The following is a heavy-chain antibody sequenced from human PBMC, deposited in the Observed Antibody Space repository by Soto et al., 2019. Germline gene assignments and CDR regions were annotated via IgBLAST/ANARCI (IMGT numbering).Heavy chain of an antibody. Sequence: QVQLQQSGPGLVKPSETLSLTCAVSGGSISNNNWWSWVRQPPGKGLGWIGEIYHSRRTNYKPSLNSRAYISADKSTNHFSLNLNSVTAADTAIYYCARGGSGYDWVDSWGQGTLVPVSS. V-gene: IGHV4-4*02. CDR1: GGSISNNNW. CDR3: ARGGSGYDWVDS. D-gene: IGHD5-12*01. J-gene: IGHJ4*02. CDR2: IYHSRRT.